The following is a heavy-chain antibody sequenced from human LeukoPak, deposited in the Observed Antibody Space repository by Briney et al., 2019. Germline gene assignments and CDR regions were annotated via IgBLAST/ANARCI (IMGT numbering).Heavy chain of an antibody. CDR3: ARLRAPGSCHYWYFDL. CDR2: IYYSGNT. D-gene: IGHD1-26*01. V-gene: IGHV4-39*01. Sequence: KPSGTLSLTCAVSGGSIISSSNYWGWIRQPPGKGLEWIGSIYYSGNTYYNPSLTSRATISVDTSKNQFSLRLSSVTAADTAVYYCARLRAPGSCHYWYFDLWGRGTLVTVSS. J-gene: IGHJ2*01. CDR1: GGSIISSSNY.